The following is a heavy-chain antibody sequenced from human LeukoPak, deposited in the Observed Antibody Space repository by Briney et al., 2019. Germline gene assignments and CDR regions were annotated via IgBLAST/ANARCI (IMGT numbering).Heavy chain of an antibody. CDR2: IRGSGHYT. CDR3: AKDHDSSGWPTFDH. Sequence: GSLRLSCAASGFTFGSYDMSWVRQAPGKGLEWVSVIRGSGHYTYYADSVKGRFTISRDNSKNTLYLQMNSLSAEDTAVYYCAKDHDSSGWPTFDHWGQGTLVTVSS. J-gene: IGHJ4*02. D-gene: IGHD6-19*01. CDR1: GFTFGSYD. V-gene: IGHV3-23*01.